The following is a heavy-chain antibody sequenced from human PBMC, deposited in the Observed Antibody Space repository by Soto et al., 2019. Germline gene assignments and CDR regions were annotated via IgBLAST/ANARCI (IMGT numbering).Heavy chain of an antibody. CDR3: ARHGTHSGSYYNRFDP. V-gene: IGHV4-59*08. CDR2: FYDSGST. CDR1: YGSMSTHY. Sequence: SETLSLTCTVAYGSMSTHYWSWILQSPGKGLEWIGYFYDSGSTNYNPSLKSRVTISVDTSKNQFSLKLSSLTAADTAIYYCARHGTHSGSYYNRFDPRGQGTLVTVSS. J-gene: IGHJ5*02. D-gene: IGHD1-26*01.